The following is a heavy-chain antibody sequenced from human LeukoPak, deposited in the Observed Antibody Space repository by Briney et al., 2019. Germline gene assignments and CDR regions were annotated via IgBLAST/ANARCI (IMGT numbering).Heavy chain of an antibody. CDR1: GFTLGSYA. CDR2: ISNDGNDK. Sequence: GWSLRLSCAASGFTLGSYAMHWVRQAPGKGLEWVAVISNDGNDKYHADSVKGRFTISRDNPKNTLYLQMNSLRAEDTAVYYCARDEHYGSSGSDAFDIWGQGTMVTVSS. D-gene: IGHD3-22*01. V-gene: IGHV3-30-3*01. CDR3: ARDEHYGSSGSDAFDI. J-gene: IGHJ3*02.